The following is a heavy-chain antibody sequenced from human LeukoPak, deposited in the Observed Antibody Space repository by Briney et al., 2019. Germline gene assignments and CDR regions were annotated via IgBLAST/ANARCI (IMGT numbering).Heavy chain of an antibody. V-gene: IGHV1-69*05. Sequence: ASVKVSCKASGGTFSSYAISWVRQAPGQGLEWMGGIIPIFGTANYAQKFQGRVTMTRDTSISTAYMELSRLRSDDTAVYYCARDPREDTAMVFDYWGQGTLVTVSS. CDR2: IIPIFGTA. J-gene: IGHJ4*02. CDR1: GGTFSSYA. D-gene: IGHD5-18*01. CDR3: ARDPREDTAMVFDY.